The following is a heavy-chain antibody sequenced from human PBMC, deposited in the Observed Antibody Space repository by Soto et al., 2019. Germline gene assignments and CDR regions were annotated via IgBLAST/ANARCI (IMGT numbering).Heavy chain of an antibody. J-gene: IGHJ5*02. CDR1: GGSFSGYY. V-gene: IGHV4-34*01. CDR3: ARGHSNIVATGGIDP. Sequence: SETLSLTCAVYGGSFSGYYWSWIRQPPGKGLEWIGEINHSGSTNYNPSLKSRITISVDTSKNQFSLKLSSVTAADTAVYYCARGHSNIVATGGIDPWGQGTLVTVSS. D-gene: IGHD5-12*01. CDR2: INHSGST.